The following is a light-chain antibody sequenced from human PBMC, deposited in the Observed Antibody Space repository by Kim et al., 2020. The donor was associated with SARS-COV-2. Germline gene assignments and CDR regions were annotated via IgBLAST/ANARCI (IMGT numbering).Light chain of an antibody. Sequence: PGERPTLSCRASQSVSSSYLTWYQQKPGQAPRLLIYGASSRATGIPDRFSGSGSGTDFTLTISRLEPEDFAVYFCQQYGTSPPTTFGQGTKLEI. V-gene: IGKV3-20*01. CDR2: GAS. J-gene: IGKJ2*01. CDR1: QSVSSSY. CDR3: QQYGTSPPTT.